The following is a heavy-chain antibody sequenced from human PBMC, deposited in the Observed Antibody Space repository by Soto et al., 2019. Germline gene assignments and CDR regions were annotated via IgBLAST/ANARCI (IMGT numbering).Heavy chain of an antibody. J-gene: IGHJ6*02. V-gene: IGHV4-38-2*01. CDR2: IYHSGST. CDR3: ARVYYDFWSGYYAGPSDYYYGMDV. D-gene: IGHD3-3*01. Sequence: SETLSLTCAVSGYSISSGYYWGWIRQPPGKGLEWIGGIYHSGSTYYNPSLKSRVTISVDTSKNQFSLKLSSVTAADTAVYYCARVYYDFWSGYYAGPSDYYYGMDVWGQGTTVTVSS. CDR1: GYSISSGYY.